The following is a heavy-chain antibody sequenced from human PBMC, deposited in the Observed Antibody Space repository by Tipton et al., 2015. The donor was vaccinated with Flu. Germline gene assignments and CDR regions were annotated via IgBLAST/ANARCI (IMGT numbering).Heavy chain of an antibody. Sequence: TLSLTCTVSGDSISSDYWGWIRQPPGKGLEWIGYIHHSGSTYYNPSLKSRVTISKDTSKNQFSLQLRSVTAADTAVYYCARDPSLGMPDFFDYWGQGTLVTASS. CDR2: IHHSGST. D-gene: IGHD2-2*01. J-gene: IGHJ4*02. CDR3: ARDPSLGMPDFFDY. V-gene: IGHV4-59*12. CDR1: GDSISSDY.